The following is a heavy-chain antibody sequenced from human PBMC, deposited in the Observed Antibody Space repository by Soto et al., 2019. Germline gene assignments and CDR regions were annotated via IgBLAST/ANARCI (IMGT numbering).Heavy chain of an antibody. J-gene: IGHJ6*02. D-gene: IGHD5-12*01. V-gene: IGHV4-39*01. CDR2: IYYSGST. Sequence: PSETLSLTCTVSGCSISSSSYYWGWIRQPPGKGLEWIGSIYYSGSTYYNPSLKSRVTISVDTSKNQFSLKLSSVTAADTAVYYCARDRVATISYYYYGMDVWGQGTTVTVSS. CDR3: ARDRVATISYYYYGMDV. CDR1: GCSISSSSYY.